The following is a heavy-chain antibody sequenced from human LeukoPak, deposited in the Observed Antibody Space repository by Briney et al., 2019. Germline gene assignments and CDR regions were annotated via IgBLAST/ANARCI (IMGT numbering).Heavy chain of an antibody. CDR3: ARHEYSGSYYGLSWFDP. D-gene: IGHD1-26*01. CDR2: IYYSGST. CDR1: GGSISSSGYY. J-gene: IGHJ5*02. Sequence: PSETLSLTCTVSGGSISSSGYYWGWIRQPPGKGLEWIASIYYSGSTYYNPSLKSRVTISVDTSKNQLSLKLSSLTAAGTAVYYCARHEYSGSYYGLSWFDPWGQGTLVTVSS. V-gene: IGHV4-39*01.